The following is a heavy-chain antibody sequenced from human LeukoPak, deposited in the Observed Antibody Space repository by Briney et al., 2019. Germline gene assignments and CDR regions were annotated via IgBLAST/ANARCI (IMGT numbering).Heavy chain of an antibody. Sequence: GGSLRLSCAASGFTFSGFWMHWVRQAPGKGLVWVSRINSDGSTTSYADSVRGQFTISRDNAKNTLYLEMNSLRAEDTAVYYCARVKSYWGDFDYWGQGTLVTVSS. CDR3: ARVKSYWGDFDY. V-gene: IGHV3-74*01. J-gene: IGHJ4*02. D-gene: IGHD1-26*01. CDR2: INSDGSTT. CDR1: GFTFSGFW.